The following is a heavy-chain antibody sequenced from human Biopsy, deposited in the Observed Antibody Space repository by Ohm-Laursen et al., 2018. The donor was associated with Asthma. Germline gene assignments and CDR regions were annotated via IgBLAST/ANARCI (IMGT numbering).Heavy chain of an antibody. CDR1: GYTFNSAG. D-gene: IGHD3-10*01. CDR3: ARAVDYSHYYGIDV. J-gene: IGHJ6*02. Sequence: ASVKVSCKTSGYTFNSAGITWVRQAPGQGLEWMGWVSVYNGNTKVAQKLQDRVTMITDTSTSTAYMELRSLRSDDAAVYFCARAVDYSHYYGIDVWGQGTTVTVS. V-gene: IGHV1-18*01. CDR2: VSVYNGNT.